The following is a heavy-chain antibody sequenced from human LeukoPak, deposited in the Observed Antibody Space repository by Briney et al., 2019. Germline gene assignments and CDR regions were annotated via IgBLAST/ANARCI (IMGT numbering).Heavy chain of an antibody. Sequence: PSETLSLTCTVSGGSISSGDYYWRWIRQPPGKGLEWIGYIYYSGSTYYNPSLKSRVTISVDTSKNQFSLKLSSVTAADTAVYYCATREYYYDSSGPMHAFDIWGQGTMVTVSS. CDR1: GGSISSGDYY. CDR3: ATREYYYDSSGPMHAFDI. D-gene: IGHD3-22*01. V-gene: IGHV4-30-4*01. J-gene: IGHJ3*02. CDR2: IYYSGST.